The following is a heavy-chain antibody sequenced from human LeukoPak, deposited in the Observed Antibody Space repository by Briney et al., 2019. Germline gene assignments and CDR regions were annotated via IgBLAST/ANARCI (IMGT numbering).Heavy chain of an antibody. CDR2: TYYRSHWVY. D-gene: IGHD1-1*01. Sequence: SQTPSLTCAISGDSVSSNNAAGNWIRQSPSRGLEWLGRTYYRSHWVYDYAGSVKGRITVNPDTSKNQFSLQLKSVIPEDTAVYYCARESVAERFDCWSQGSLVTVSS. CDR3: ARESVAERFDC. V-gene: IGHV6-1*01. CDR1: GDSVSSNNAA. J-gene: IGHJ4*02.